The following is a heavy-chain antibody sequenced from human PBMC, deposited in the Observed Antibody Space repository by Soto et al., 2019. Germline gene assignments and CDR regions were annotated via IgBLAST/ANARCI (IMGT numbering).Heavy chain of an antibody. V-gene: IGHV3-23*01. CDR2: ITNTSGAT. J-gene: IGHJ5*02. D-gene: IGHD3-3*02. CDR1: GFNFGNFG. CDR3: ARNPRSDIFGVRTTVENWLDP. Sequence: LRLSCAASGFNFGNFGMSWVRQAPGKGLQWVSSITNTSGATYHTDSVKGRFIVSRDNSKNVMFLLMRGLGVDDTALYFCARNPRSDIFGVRTTVENWLDPWGRGSLVTSPQ.